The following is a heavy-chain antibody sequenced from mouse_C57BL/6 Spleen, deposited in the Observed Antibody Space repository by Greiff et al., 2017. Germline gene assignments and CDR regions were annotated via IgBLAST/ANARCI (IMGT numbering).Heavy chain of an antibody. CDR1: GFNIKDDY. CDR3: TCLGGCHYSCGYFDV. J-gene: IGHJ1*03. CDR2: IDPENGGT. V-gene: IGHV14-4*01. Sequence: EVQLQESGAELVRPGASVKLSCTASGFNIKDDYMHWVKQRPEQGLEWIGWIDPENGGTEYASKFQGKATITADTSSNTAYLQLSSLTSEDTAVYYCTCLGGCHYSCGYFDVWGTGTTVTVSS. D-gene: IGHD4-1*01.